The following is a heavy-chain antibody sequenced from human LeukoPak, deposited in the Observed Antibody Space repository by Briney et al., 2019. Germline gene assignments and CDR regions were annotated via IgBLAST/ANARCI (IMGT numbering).Heavy chain of an antibody. V-gene: IGHV3-11*01. CDR1: GFTFSDYY. Sequence: ESGGSLRLSCAASGFTFSDYYMSWIRQAPGKGLEWVSYISSSGNTTYHTDSVKGRFTISRDNSKNTLYLQLNSLRADDTAVYYCAKADHYYDSRGNYYGDWFDPWGQGTLVTVSS. CDR3: AKADHYYDSRGNYYGDWFDP. CDR2: ISSSGNTT. D-gene: IGHD3-22*01. J-gene: IGHJ5*02.